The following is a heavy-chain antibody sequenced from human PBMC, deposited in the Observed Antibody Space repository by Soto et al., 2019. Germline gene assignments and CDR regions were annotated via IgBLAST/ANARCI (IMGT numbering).Heavy chain of an antibody. CDR2: IIPIFGTP. V-gene: IGHV1-69*13. J-gene: IGHJ4*02. CDR3: ARGVHYDSSGFYYFY. D-gene: IGHD3-22*01. CDR1: GYTFTSYG. Sequence: SVKVSCKASGYTFTSYGISWVRQAPGQGLEWMGGIIPIFGTPNYAQKFQGRVTITADESTSTAYMELRSLRSEDTAVYYCARGVHYDSSGFYYFYWGQGTLVTVSS.